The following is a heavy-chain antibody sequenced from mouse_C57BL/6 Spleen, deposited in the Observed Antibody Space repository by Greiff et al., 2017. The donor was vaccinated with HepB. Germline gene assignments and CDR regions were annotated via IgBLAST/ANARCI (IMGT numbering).Heavy chain of an antibody. CDR1: GFTFSNYW. V-gene: IGHV6-3*01. CDR3: TEDGSSYVWYFDV. Sequence: EVKVEESGGGLVQPGGSMKLSCVASGFTFSNYWMNWVRQSPEKGLEWVAQIRLKSDNYATHYAESVKGRFTISRDDSKSSVYLQMNNLRAEDTGIYYCTEDGSSYVWYFDVWGTGTTVTVSS. D-gene: IGHD1-1*01. J-gene: IGHJ1*03. CDR2: IRLKSDNYAT.